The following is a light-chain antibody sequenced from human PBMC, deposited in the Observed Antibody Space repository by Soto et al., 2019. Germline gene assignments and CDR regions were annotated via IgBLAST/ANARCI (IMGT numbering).Light chain of an antibody. CDR2: DAS. CDR3: NQRSNWPLT. J-gene: IGKJ4*01. CDR1: QSVSSY. V-gene: IGKV3-11*01. Sequence: EIVLIQSPATLSLSPGERATLSCRASQSVSSYLAWYQQKPGQAPRLLIYDASNRATGIPARFSGSGSGTDFTLTISSLEPEDFAVYYCNQRSNWPLTFGGGTKVEIK.